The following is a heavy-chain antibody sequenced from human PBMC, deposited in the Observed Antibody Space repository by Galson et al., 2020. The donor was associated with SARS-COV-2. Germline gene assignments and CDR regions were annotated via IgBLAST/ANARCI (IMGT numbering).Heavy chain of an antibody. V-gene: IGHV3-48*01. CDR2: ISSSSTTI. Sequence: GGSMRLSCAASAFTFSNYNMNWVRQAPGKGLEWVSFISSSSTTIYYADSVKGRFTISRDNAKNSLYLQMNSLRLDDTAVYYCATGKWLMDYWGQGTLVTVSS. CDR3: ATGKWLMDY. D-gene: IGHD5-12*01. CDR1: AFTFSNYN. J-gene: IGHJ4*02.